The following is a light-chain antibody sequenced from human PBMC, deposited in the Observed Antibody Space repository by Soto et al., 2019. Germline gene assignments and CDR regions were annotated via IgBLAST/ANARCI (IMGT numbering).Light chain of an antibody. CDR3: QQYGSAPRT. J-gene: IGKJ1*01. CDR1: QSVSSSF. CDR2: GAA. V-gene: IGKV3-20*01. Sequence: EIVLTQSPGTLSLSPGKRASLSCRSSQSVSSSFLSWYQQKPGQYPRILIYGAAGRATGIPDRFSGSGSGTDLTLTISSLEPEDFAVYYCQQYGSAPRTFGQGTKVDIK.